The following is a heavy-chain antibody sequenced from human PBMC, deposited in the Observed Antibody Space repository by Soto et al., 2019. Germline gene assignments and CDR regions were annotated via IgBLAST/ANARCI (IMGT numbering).Heavy chain of an antibody. CDR1: VDSITSYW. Sequence: EVQLVQSGAVVKKPGESLRISCKGSVDSITSYWISWVRQMPGKGLEWMGRIDPSDSYTNYSPSFQGHVTISADKSISTAYLQWSSLKASDTAMYYCARGTYSGSYGTYYWGQGTLVTVSS. V-gene: IGHV5-10-1*01. CDR3: ARGTYSGSYGTYY. J-gene: IGHJ4*02. CDR2: IDPSDSYT. D-gene: IGHD1-26*01.